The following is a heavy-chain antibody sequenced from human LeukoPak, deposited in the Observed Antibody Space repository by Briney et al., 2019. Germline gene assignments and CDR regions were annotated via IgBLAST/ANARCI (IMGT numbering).Heavy chain of an antibody. J-gene: IGHJ5*02. CDR1: GDIVSSNSVT. D-gene: IGHD2-21*02. CDR3: ARRLTQYNCFDP. CDR2: TYYRSTWYN. V-gene: IGHV6-1*01. Sequence: SQTLSLTCAISGDIVSSNSVTWNWIRQSPSRGLEWLGRTYYRSTWYNDYAVSVRGRITVNPDTSKNQFSLHLNSVTPEDTAVYYCARRLTQYNCFDPWGQGILVTVSS.